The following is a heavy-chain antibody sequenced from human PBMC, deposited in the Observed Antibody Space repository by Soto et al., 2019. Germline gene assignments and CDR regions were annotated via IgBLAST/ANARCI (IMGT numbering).Heavy chain of an antibody. J-gene: IGHJ3*02. V-gene: IGHV3-30*18. CDR2: ILYDGSNK. Sequence: GGSLRLSCAASGFTFSSYGMHWVRQAPGKGLEWVAVILYDGSNKYYADSVKGRFTISRDNSKNTLYLQMNSLRAEDTAVYYCAKALPLYYYDSSGYYDAFDIWGQGTMVTVSS. CDR1: GFTFSSYG. D-gene: IGHD3-22*01. CDR3: AKALPLYYYDSSGYYDAFDI.